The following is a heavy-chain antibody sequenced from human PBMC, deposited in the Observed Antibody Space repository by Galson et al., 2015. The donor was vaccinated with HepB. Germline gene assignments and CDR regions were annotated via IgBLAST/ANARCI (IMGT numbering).Heavy chain of an antibody. D-gene: IGHD6-13*01. CDR3: ARRGTISSWYLDF. CDR1: GYSFTNYW. Sequence: QSGAEVKKPGESLRISCQGSGYSFTNYWIDWVRQMPGKGLEWMGRIDPSDSYTNDNPSFQGHVTISVDKSISTAYLQWSSLKASDTAMYYCARRGTISSWYLDFWGQGTLVTVSS. J-gene: IGHJ4*02. CDR2: IDPSDSYT. V-gene: IGHV5-10-1*01.